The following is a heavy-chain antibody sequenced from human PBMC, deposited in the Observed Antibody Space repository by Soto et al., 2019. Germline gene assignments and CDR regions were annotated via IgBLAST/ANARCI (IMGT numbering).Heavy chain of an antibody. J-gene: IGHJ6*02. Sequence: GGSLRLSCAASGFTFSSYAMHWVRQAPGKGLEWVAVISYDGSNKYYADSAKGRFTISRDNSKNTLYPQMNSLRAEDTAVYYCARTGCSSTSCYKVSYYYYGMDVWGQGTTVTVSS. CDR2: ISYDGSNK. CDR1: GFTFSSYA. D-gene: IGHD2-2*02. CDR3: ARTGCSSTSCYKVSYYYYGMDV. V-gene: IGHV3-30-3*01.